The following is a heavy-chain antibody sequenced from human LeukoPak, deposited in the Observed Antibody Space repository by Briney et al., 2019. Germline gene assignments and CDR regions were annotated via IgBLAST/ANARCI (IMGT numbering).Heavy chain of an antibody. J-gene: IGHJ4*02. V-gene: IGHV3-30*02. D-gene: IGHD3-22*01. CDR3: AKDVYYYDSSGYYTYYFDY. Sequence: DSVKGRFTISRDNSKNTLYLQMNSLRAEDTAVYYCAKDVYYYDSSGYYTYYFDYWGQGTLVTVSS.